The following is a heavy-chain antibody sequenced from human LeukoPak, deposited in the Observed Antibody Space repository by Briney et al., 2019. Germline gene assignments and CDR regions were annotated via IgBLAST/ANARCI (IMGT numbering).Heavy chain of an antibody. CDR2: IYYSGST. J-gene: IGHJ3*02. V-gene: IGHV4-39*01. Sequence: SETLSLTCTVSGGSISSSSYYWGWIRQPPGKGLEWIGSIYYSGSTYYNPSLKSRVTISVDTSKNQFSLKLSSVTAADTAVYYCASLYDSSGHGALGAFDIWGQGTMVTVSS. CDR3: ASLYDSSGHGALGAFDI. D-gene: IGHD3-22*01. CDR1: GGSISSSSYY.